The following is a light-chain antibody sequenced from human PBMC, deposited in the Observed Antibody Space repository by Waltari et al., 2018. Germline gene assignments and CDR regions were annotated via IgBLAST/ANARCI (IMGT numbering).Light chain of an antibody. CDR1: LLGSKS. Sequence: SYLLTQPPSVSVAPGQPARITCGGNLLGSKSVHWYQQEPGQAPVLVVYNDTARPSGIPERFSGSYSGNTATLTIRRVEAGNDAEYYCQVWYSIDYYVFGSGTKFTVL. J-gene: IGLJ1*01. CDR3: QVWYSIDYYV. CDR2: NDT. V-gene: IGLV3-21*02.